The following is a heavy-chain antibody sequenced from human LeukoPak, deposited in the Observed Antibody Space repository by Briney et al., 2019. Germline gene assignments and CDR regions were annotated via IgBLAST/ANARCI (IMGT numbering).Heavy chain of an antibody. CDR1: GFSFSNYG. Sequence: GGSLRLSCAASGFSFSNYGMHWVRQAPGKGLEWLAVISFDGGNIYYGDSVKGRFTISRENSKNTLYLQMNSLKPEDTAVYYCAKDSYTRGWYLEYWGQGTLVTVSS. CDR2: ISFDGGNI. J-gene: IGHJ4*02. V-gene: IGHV3-30*18. CDR3: AKDSYTRGWYLEY. D-gene: IGHD6-19*01.